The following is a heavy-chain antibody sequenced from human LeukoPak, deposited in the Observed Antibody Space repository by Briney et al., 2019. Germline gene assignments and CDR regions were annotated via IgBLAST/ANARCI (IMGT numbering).Heavy chain of an antibody. Sequence: SETLSLTCAVSGGSISSGGYSWSWIRQPPGKGLECIGYIYHSGSTYYNPSLKSRVTISVDRSKNQFSLKLSSVTAADTAVYYCVSRITMISTHGHYFDYWGQGTLVTVSS. V-gene: IGHV4-30-2*01. D-gene: IGHD3-22*01. CDR1: GGSISSGGYS. J-gene: IGHJ4*02. CDR3: VSRITMISTHGHYFDY. CDR2: IYHSGST.